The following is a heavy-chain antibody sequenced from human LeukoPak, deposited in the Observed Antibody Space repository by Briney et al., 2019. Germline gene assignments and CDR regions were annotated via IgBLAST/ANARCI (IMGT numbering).Heavy chain of an antibody. Sequence: QSGGSLRLSCAASGFSFSNYYMHWVRQASGKGLEWVSRIKSDGTNTNYADSVKGRFTISRDNAKNTPYLQMNSLRAEDTATYYCVRRSITGRTDYFDYWGQGILVTVSS. CDR1: GFSFSNYY. CDR2: IKSDGTNT. V-gene: IGHV3-74*01. CDR3: VRRSITGRTDYFDY. D-gene: IGHD1-20*01. J-gene: IGHJ4*02.